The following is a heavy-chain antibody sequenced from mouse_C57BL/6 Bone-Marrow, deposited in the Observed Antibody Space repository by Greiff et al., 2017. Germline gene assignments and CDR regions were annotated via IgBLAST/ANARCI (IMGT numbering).Heavy chain of an antibody. J-gene: IGHJ4*01. CDR2: IYPRSGNT. Sequence: VKLQQSGAELARPGASVKLSCKASGYTFTSYGLSWVKQRTGQGLAWIGEIYPRSGNTYYNEKFKGTATLTADKSSSTAYLELRSLTSEDSAVDCCRNHGYTNTLDYWGQGTSVTVSS. D-gene: IGHD1-2*01. CDR3: RNHGYTNTLDY. V-gene: IGHV1-81*01. CDR1: GYTFTSYG.